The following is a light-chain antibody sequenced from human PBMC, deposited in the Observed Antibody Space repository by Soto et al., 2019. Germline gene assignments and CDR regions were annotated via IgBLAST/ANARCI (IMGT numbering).Light chain of an antibody. Sequence: EVVLTQSPVTLSLSPGERATLSCRASQSFRGLLAWYQQKPGQAPRLLIYDAYNRATGIPPRFSGSGSGTDFTLTISSLETEDSAVAYCQQRHMWPITFGQGTRLEIK. J-gene: IGKJ5*01. CDR2: DAY. CDR3: QQRHMWPIT. CDR1: QSFRGL. V-gene: IGKV3-11*01.